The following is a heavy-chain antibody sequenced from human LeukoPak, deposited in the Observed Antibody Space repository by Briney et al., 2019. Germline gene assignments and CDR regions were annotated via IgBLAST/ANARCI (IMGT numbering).Heavy chain of an antibody. CDR1: GFIFGSDW. CDR3: AKDRRITVM. Sequence: GGSLRLSCAASGFIFGSDWMTWVRQAPGKGLEWVANINQDGSASQYVDSVKGRFTISRDNAKNSLYLQMNSLRAEDTAVYYCAKDRRITVMGGQGTLVTVSS. D-gene: IGHD3-22*01. J-gene: IGHJ4*02. V-gene: IGHV3-7*05. CDR2: INQDGSAS.